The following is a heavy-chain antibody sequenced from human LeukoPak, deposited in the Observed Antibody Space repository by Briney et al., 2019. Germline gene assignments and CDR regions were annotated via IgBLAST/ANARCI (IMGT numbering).Heavy chain of an antibody. CDR2: IYYSGST. CDR3: ARDYGDIFDY. D-gene: IGHD4-17*01. J-gene: IGHJ4*02. V-gene: IGHV4-39*02. Sequence: SETLSLTCTVSGGSISSSSYYWGWIRQPPGKGLEWIGSIYYSGSTYYNPSLKSRVTISVDTSKNQFSLKLSSVTAADTAVYYCARDYGDIFDYWGQGTLVTVSS. CDR1: GGSISSSSYY.